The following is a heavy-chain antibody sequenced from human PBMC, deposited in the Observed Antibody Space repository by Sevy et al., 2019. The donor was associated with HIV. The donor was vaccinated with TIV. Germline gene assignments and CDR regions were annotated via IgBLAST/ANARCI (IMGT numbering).Heavy chain of an antibody. CDR2: IWNDGSEK. CDR1: GFTFNTYA. Sequence: GGSLRLSCAASGFTFNTYAMHWVRHPPGKGLEWVAVIWNDGSEKYYADSVEGRFTISRDNSKNMLYLQMNSLRAEDTAVFFCARDPLYHYGSGTFYRFYYGMDVWGQGTTVTVSS. J-gene: IGHJ6*02. CDR3: ARDPLYHYGSGTFYRFYYGMDV. D-gene: IGHD3-10*01. V-gene: IGHV3-33*01.